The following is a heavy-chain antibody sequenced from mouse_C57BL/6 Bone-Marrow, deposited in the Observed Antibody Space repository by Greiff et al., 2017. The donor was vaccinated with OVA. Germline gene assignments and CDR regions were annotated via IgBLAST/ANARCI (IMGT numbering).Heavy chain of an antibody. CDR1: GFNIKNSY. Sequence: VQLQQSVAELVRPGASVKLSCTASGFNIKNSYMHWVKQRPEKGLEWIGRIDPANGNTKYAPKFQGKATITADTSSNTAYLQLSSLTSEDTAIYYCAFYYGSSLAWFAYWGQGTLVTVSA. J-gene: IGHJ3*01. D-gene: IGHD1-1*01. CDR3: AFYYGSSLAWFAY. CDR2: IDPANGNT. V-gene: IGHV14-3*01.